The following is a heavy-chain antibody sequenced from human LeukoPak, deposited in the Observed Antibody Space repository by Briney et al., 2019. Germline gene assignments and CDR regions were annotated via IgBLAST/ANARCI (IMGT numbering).Heavy chain of an antibody. CDR1: GGSFSGYY. V-gene: IGHV4-34*01. CDR2: INHSGST. Sequence: SETLSLTCAVYGGSFSGYYWSWIRQPPGKGLEWIGEINHSGSTNYSPSLKSRVTISVDTSKHQFSLKLSSVAAADTAMYYCARWDYWSGYVFDYWGQGTLVTVSS. J-gene: IGHJ4*02. D-gene: IGHD3-3*01. CDR3: ARWDYWSGYVFDY.